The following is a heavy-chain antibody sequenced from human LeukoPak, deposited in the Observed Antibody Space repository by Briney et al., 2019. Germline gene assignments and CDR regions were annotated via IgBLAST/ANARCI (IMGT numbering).Heavy chain of an antibody. CDR1: GGSISSYY. CDR2: IYYSGGT. Sequence: SETLSLTCTVSGGSISSYYWSWIRQPPGKGLEWIGYIYYSGGTNYNPSLKSRVTISVDTSKNQFSLKLSSVTAADTAVYYCAHHYDSSGYYSLYGDAFDIWGQGTMVTVSS. V-gene: IGHV4-59*01. J-gene: IGHJ3*02. D-gene: IGHD3-22*01. CDR3: AHHYDSSGYYSLYGDAFDI.